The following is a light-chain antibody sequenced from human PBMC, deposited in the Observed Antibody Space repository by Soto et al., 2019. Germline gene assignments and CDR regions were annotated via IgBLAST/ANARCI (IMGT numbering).Light chain of an antibody. J-gene: IGKJ1*01. CDR2: RAS. Sequence: DIHLTQSPSTLSASLGDGVTITFRASQNISFWLAWYQQKPGKAPKVLIHRASTLESGVPSRFSGSGSGTEFTLTITSLQPEDFATYFCQEYGTSFTWTFGQGTKVDIK. V-gene: IGKV1-5*03. CDR3: QEYGTSFTWT. CDR1: QNISFW.